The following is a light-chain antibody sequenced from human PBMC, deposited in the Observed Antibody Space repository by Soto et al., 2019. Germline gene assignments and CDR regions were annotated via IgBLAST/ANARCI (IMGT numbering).Light chain of an antibody. CDR3: AAWDDSLNGLV. CDR2: NNN. V-gene: IGLV1-44*01. CDR1: SSNIGSNT. J-gene: IGLJ1*01. Sequence: QSVLTRPPSASGTPGQRVTISCSGSSSNIGSNTVNWYQQLPGTAPKLLIYNNNQRPSGVPDRFSGSKSGTSASLAISGLQSEDEADYYCAAWDDSLNGLVFGTGTKLT.